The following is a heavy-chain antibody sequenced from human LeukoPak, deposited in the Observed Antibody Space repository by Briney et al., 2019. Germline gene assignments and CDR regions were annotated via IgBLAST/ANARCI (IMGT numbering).Heavy chain of an antibody. J-gene: IGHJ4*02. CDR1: GYTLTELS. V-gene: IGHV1-24*01. D-gene: IGHD3-3*01. CDR3: ATAFRNYDFWSGPGFDY. CDR2: FDLEDGET. Sequence: ASVKVSCKVSGYTLTELSMHWVRQAPGKGLEWVGGFDLEDGETVYAQKFQGRVTMTENTSSDTAYMDLSSLRSEDTAVYYCATAFRNYDFWSGPGFDYWGQGTLVTVSP.